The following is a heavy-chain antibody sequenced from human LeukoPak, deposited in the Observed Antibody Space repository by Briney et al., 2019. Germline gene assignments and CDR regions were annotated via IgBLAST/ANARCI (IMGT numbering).Heavy chain of an antibody. CDR3: AKTTVTPPYYMDV. CDR1: GFTFSRYN. CDR2: ITIGSNYI. J-gene: IGHJ6*03. V-gene: IGHV3-21*01. Sequence: GGSLRLSCAASGFTFSRYNMNWVRQAPGKGLEWASSITIGSNYIYYADSVKGRFTISRDNAKKSLYLQMNSLGAEDTAVYYCAKTTVTPPYYMDVWGKGTTVTVSS. D-gene: IGHD4-11*01.